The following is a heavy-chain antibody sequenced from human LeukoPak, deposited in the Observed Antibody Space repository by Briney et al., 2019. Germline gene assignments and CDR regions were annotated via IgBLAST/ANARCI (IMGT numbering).Heavy chain of an antibody. CDR1: GFTFGSYS. Sequence: GGSLRLSCAASGFTFGSYSMNWVRQAPGKGLEWVSSISSSGSYIYYADSVKGRFTISRDNAKNSLYLQMNSLRAEDTAVYYCASSLGGDSSSWPANNAFDIWGQGTMVTVSS. CDR3: ASSLGGDSSSWPANNAFDI. CDR2: ISSSGSYI. V-gene: IGHV3-21*01. J-gene: IGHJ3*02. D-gene: IGHD6-13*01.